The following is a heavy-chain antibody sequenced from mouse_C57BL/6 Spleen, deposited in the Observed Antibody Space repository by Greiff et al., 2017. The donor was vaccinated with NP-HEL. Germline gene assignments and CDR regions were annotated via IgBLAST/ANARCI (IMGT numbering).Heavy chain of an antibody. V-gene: IGHV1-26*01. CDR1: GYTFTDYY. CDR2: INPNNGGT. CDR3: AREGTTVVAHFDY. D-gene: IGHD1-1*01. Sequence: VQLQQSGPELVKPGASVKISCKASGYTFTDYYMNWVKQSHGKSLEWIGDINPNNGGTSYNQKFKGKATVTVDKSSSTAYMELRSLTSEDSAVYYCAREGTTVVAHFDYWGQGTTLTVSS. J-gene: IGHJ2*01.